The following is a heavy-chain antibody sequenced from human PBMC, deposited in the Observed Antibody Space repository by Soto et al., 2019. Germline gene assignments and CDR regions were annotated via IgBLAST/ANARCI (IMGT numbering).Heavy chain of an antibody. V-gene: IGHV3-23*01. CDR1: GFTFSSYA. J-gene: IGHJ6*02. CDR2: ISGSGGST. Sequence: PGGSLRLSCAASGFTFSSYAMSWVRQAPGKGLEWVSAISGSGGSTYYADSVKGRFTISRDNSKNTMYLQMDSLRPEDTAVYYCAKDWARNSGHVYYVDVWGQGTTVTVSS. D-gene: IGHD2-8*01. CDR3: AKDWARNSGHVYYVDV.